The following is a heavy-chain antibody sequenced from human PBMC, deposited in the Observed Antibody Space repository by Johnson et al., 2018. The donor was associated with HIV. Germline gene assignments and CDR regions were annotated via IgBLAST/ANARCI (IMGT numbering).Heavy chain of an antibody. CDR1: GFTFSSYA. Sequence: QVQLVESGGGVVQPGRSLRLSCAASGFTFSSYAMHWVRQAPGKGLEWVAVMSYDGSDKYYVDSVKGRFTISRDNAKNSLYLQMNSLRAEDTAVYYCARAERSSSGVDAFDIWGQGTMVTVSS. J-gene: IGHJ3*02. CDR2: MSYDGSDK. V-gene: IGHV3-30*04. D-gene: IGHD6-6*01. CDR3: ARAERSSSGVDAFDI.